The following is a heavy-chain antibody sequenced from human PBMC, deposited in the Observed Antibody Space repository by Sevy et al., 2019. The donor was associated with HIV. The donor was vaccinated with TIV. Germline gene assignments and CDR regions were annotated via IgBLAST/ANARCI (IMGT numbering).Heavy chain of an antibody. CDR3: ATTKDCYDSSAYPFDY. CDR1: GYTLTGFS. V-gene: IGHV1-24*01. D-gene: IGHD3-22*01. Sequence: AKVKVSCKVSGYTLTGFSMHWVRQAPGKGLEWMATFDPEDDETIYAQKFQGRVTMTEDTSTDTAYMELSSLRSEDTAVYYCATTKDCYDSSAYPFDYWGQGTPVTVSS. J-gene: IGHJ4*02. CDR2: FDPEDDET.